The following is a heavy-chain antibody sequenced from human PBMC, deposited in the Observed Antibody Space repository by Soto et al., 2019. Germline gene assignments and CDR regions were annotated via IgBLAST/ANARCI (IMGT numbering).Heavy chain of an antibody. CDR3: TTQFGGVIVLYY. CDR1: GFTFSNAW. Sequence: PGGSLSLSCAASGFTFSNAWMSWVRQAPGKGLEWVGRIKSKTDGGTTDYAAPVKGGFTISRDDSKNTLYLQMNSLKTEDTAVYYCTTQFGGVIVLYYWGQGTLVTVSS. CDR2: IKSKTDGGTT. D-gene: IGHD3-16*02. V-gene: IGHV3-15*01. J-gene: IGHJ4*02.